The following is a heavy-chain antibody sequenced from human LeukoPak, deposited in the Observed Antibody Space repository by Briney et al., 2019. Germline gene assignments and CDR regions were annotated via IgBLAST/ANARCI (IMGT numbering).Heavy chain of an antibody. V-gene: IGHV3-48*04. CDR3: ARVPSTYYYGSGSYFYYGTFTGWFDP. D-gene: IGHD3-10*01. Sequence: GGSLRLSCAASGFTFSSYSMNWVRQAPGKGLEWVSYISSSGSTIYYADSVKGRFTISRDNAKNSLYLQMNSLRAEDTAVYYCARVPSTYYYGSGSYFYYGTFTGWFDPWGQGTLVTVSS. CDR1: GFTFSSYS. CDR2: ISSSGSTI. J-gene: IGHJ5*02.